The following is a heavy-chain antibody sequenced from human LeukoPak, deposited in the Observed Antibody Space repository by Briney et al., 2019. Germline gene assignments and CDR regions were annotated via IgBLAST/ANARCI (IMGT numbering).Heavy chain of an antibody. V-gene: IGHV4-34*01. CDR3: ARGGNMVRY. CDR1: GGSFSGYY. CDR2: INHSGST. Sequence: SETLSLTCAVYGGSFSGYYWNWIRQPPGKGLEWIGEINHSGSTNYNPSLKSRVTISVDTSKNQFSLKLSSVTAADTAVYYCARGGNMVRYWGQGTLVTVSS. D-gene: IGHD3-10*01. J-gene: IGHJ4*02.